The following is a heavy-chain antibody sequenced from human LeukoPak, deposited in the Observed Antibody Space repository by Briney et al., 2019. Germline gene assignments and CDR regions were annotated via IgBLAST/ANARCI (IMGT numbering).Heavy chain of an antibody. V-gene: IGHV3-30*01. CDR2: ISYDGTHT. J-gene: IGHJ6*03. Sequence: PGGSLRLSCAASGFSFSDYTMHWVRQSPGKGLELLAVISYDGTHTNYAASVKGRFTISRDNSRNTVYLEMDSLRTEDAAVYHCATNMVGATPWVYFYYMDVWGKGTAVIVSS. CDR1: GFSFSDYT. D-gene: IGHD1-26*01. CDR3: ATNMVGATPWVYFYYMDV.